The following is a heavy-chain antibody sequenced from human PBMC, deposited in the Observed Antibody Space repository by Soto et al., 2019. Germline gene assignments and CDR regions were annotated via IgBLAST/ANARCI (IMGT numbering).Heavy chain of an antibody. Sequence: EVQLVESGGGLVQPGGSLRLSCAASGFTFSSYWMSWVRQAPGKGLEWVAYIKQEGSEKYYVDSVKGRMSISRDNATDSAYLQMSSLTAKAASVYYCASHVAAAGNQFWCAHWGHGTLV. D-gene: IGHD6-13*01. V-gene: IGHV3-7*01. J-gene: IGHJ1*01. CDR3: ASHVAAAGNQFWCAH. CDR2: IKQEGSEK. CDR1: GFTFSSYW.